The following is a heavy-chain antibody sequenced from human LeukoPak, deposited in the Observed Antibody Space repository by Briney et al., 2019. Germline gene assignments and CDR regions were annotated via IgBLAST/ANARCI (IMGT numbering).Heavy chain of an antibody. CDR1: GFTFSNYA. CDR2: ISPSVGST. V-gene: IGHV3-23*01. J-gene: IGHJ4*02. D-gene: IGHD4-17*01. CDR3: AKKYGDYVGFDY. Sequence: SGGSLRLSCAASGFTFSNYAMSWARQAPGRGLEWASAISPSVGSTYYADSVKGRFTISRDNSKNTLYLQMDSLRAEDTAVYYCAKKYGDYVGFDYWGQGALVTVSS.